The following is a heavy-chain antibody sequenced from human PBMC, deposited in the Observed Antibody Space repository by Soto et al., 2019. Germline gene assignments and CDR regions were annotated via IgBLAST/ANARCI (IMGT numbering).Heavy chain of an antibody. CDR3: ARGYYDILTGYYKGVDY. CDR1: TFIFSTYC. D-gene: IGHD3-9*01. V-gene: IGHV3-72*01. CDR2: TRNKANSYTT. Sequence: GGSLRLSCAAPTFIFSTYCMTWVRQAPGKGLEWVGRTRNKANSYTTEYAASVKGRFTISRDDSKNSLYLQMNSLKTEDTAVYYCARGYYDILTGYYKGVDYWGQGTLVTVSS. J-gene: IGHJ4*02.